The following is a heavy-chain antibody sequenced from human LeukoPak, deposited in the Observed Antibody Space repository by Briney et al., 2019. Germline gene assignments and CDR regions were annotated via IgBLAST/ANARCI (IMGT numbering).Heavy chain of an antibody. D-gene: IGHD6-6*01. CDR2: ISYDGSNK. J-gene: IGHJ4*02. V-gene: IGHV3-30-3*01. CDR1: GFTFSSYA. Sequence: PGRSLRLSCAASGFTFSSYAMHWVRQAPGKGLEWVAVISYDGSNKYYADSVKGRFTISRDNSKNTLYLQMNSLRAEDTAVYYCAREYSSSSDYWGLGTLVTVSS. CDR3: AREYSSSSDY.